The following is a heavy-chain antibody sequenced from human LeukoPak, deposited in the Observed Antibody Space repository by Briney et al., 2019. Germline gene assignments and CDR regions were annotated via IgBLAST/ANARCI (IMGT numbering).Heavy chain of an antibody. V-gene: IGHV1-2*02. CDR3: ARDIAVFGVVIEGTSDY. CDR1: GYTFTGYY. J-gene: IGHJ4*02. D-gene: IGHD3-3*01. CDR2: INPNSGGT. Sequence: ASVKVSCKASGYTFTGYYMHWVRQAPGQGLEWMGWINPNSGGTNYAQKFQGRVTMTRDTSISTAYMELSRLRSDDTAVYYCARDIAVFGVVIEGTSDYWGQGTLVTVSS.